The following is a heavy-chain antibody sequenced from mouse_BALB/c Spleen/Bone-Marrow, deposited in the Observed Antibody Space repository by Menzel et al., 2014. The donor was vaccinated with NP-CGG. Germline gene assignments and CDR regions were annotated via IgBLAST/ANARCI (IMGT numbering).Heavy chain of an antibody. CDR2: IWGDGST. J-gene: IGHJ4*01. CDR3: AREEEFRNFYYAMDY. CDR1: GFSLSGYA. V-gene: IGHV2-6-7*01. Sequence: QVQLQQSGLGLVAPSQRLSITCTVSGFSLSGYAVNWVRQPPGKGLEWLGMIWGDGSTDYNLALKSRLNISKDNSKSQVFLKMSSLQTDDTANYYCAREEEFRNFYYAMDYWGQGTPVTVSS.